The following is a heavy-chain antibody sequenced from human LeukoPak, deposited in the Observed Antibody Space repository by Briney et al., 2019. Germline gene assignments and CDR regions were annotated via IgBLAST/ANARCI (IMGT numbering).Heavy chain of an antibody. D-gene: IGHD3-10*01. V-gene: IGHV4-34*01. Sequence: SETLSLTCAVYGGSFSGYYWSWIRQPPGKGLEWIGEINHSGSTNYNPSLKSRVTISVDTSKNQFSLKLSSVTAADTAVYYCARTGSGSYYNVFYYYYGMDVWGKGTTVTVSS. J-gene: IGHJ6*04. CDR2: INHSGST. CDR1: GGSFSGYY. CDR3: ARTGSGSYYNVFYYYYGMDV.